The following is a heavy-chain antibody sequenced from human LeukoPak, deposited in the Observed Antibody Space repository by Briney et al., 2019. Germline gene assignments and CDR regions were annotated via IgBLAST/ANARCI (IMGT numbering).Heavy chain of an antibody. Sequence: SQTLSLTCTVSGGSISSGSHYWSWVRQPAGKGLEWIGHMYTSGRTNYKPSLKGRVTISVDTSKNQFSLKLTSVTAADTAVYYCARTTEGGYTYDYFYYYYMDVWGKGTTVTISS. J-gene: IGHJ6*03. D-gene: IGHD5-18*01. V-gene: IGHV4-61*09. CDR2: MYTSGRT. CDR1: GGSISSGSHY. CDR3: ARTTEGGYTYDYFYYYYMDV.